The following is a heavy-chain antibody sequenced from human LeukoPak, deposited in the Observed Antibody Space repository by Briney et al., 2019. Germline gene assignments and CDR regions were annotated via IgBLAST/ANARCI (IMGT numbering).Heavy chain of an antibody. CDR2: INHSGST. CDR1: GGSFSGYY. V-gene: IGHV4-34*01. J-gene: IGHJ4*02. Sequence: SETLSLTCAVYGGSFSGYYWSWIRQPPGKGLEWIGEINHSGSTNYNPSLKSRVTISVDTSKNQFSLKLSSVTAADTAVYYCGDGRSLDYWDQGTLVTVSS. CDR3: GDGRSLDY.